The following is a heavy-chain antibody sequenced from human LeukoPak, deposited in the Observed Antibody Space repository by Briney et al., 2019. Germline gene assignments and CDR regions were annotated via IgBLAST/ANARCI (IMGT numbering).Heavy chain of an antibody. V-gene: IGHV1-2*06. Sequence: ASVKVSYKXSGYTFTGYYMHWVRQAPGQGLEWMGRINPNSGGTNYAQKFQGRVTMTRDTSISTAYMELSRLRSDDTAVYYCARDKADYYDSSGYVGYYMDVWGKGTTVTVSS. D-gene: IGHD3-22*01. CDR2: INPNSGGT. J-gene: IGHJ6*03. CDR1: GYTFTGYY. CDR3: ARDKADYYDSSGYVGYYMDV.